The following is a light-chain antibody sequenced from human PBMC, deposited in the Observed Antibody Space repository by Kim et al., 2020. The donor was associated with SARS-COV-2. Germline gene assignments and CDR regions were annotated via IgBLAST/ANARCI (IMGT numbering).Light chain of an antibody. Sequence: SVSPGESATLSCRASQSVSSNLAWYQQKFGQAPRVLIYGASTRATGIPARFSGSGSGTEFTLTISSLQSEDFAVYYCQQYNNWPYTFGQGTKLEI. CDR3: QQYNNWPYT. V-gene: IGKV3-15*01. CDR1: QSVSSN. CDR2: GAS. J-gene: IGKJ2*01.